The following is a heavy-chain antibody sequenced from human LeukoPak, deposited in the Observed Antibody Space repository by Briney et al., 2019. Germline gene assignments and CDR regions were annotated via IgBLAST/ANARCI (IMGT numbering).Heavy chain of an antibody. J-gene: IGHJ5*02. CDR2: IRSKANSYAT. Sequence: PGGSLRLSCAASGFTFSGSAMHWVRQASGKGPEWVGRIRSKANSYATAYAASVKGRFTISRDDSKNTAYLQMNSLKTEDTAVYYCTRHPIPDYYDSSGYYSDWFDPWGQGTLVTVSS. D-gene: IGHD3-22*01. CDR3: TRHPIPDYYDSSGYYSDWFDP. V-gene: IGHV3-73*01. CDR1: GFTFSGSA.